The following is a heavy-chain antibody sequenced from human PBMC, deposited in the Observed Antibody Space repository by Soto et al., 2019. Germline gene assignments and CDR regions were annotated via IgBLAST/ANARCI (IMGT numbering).Heavy chain of an antibody. Sequence: GASVKVSCKASGYTFTNNDVSWVRQATGQGLEWMGWMNPGSGDTGYAQKFQGRVTMTRDISIATAYMELNSLTSEDTAIYYCARMESFGSLNWFDPWGQGSLGTSPQ. J-gene: IGHJ5*02. CDR3: ARMESFGSLNWFDP. CDR1: GYTFTNND. D-gene: IGHD5-18*01. CDR2: MNPGSGDT. V-gene: IGHV1-8*01.